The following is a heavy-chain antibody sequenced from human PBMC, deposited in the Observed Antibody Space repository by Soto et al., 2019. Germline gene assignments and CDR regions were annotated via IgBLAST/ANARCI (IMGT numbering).Heavy chain of an antibody. J-gene: IGHJ3*02. Sequence: ASVKVSCKASGGTFSSYAISWVRQAPGQGLEWMGGIIPIFGTANYAQKFQGRVTITADESTSTAYMELSSLRSEDTAVYYCARAGRRVRGVSSSLTFAAFDIWGQGTMVTVSS. CDR2: IIPIFGTA. CDR1: GGTFSSYA. D-gene: IGHD3-10*01. V-gene: IGHV1-69*13. CDR3: ARAGRRVRGVSSSLTFAAFDI.